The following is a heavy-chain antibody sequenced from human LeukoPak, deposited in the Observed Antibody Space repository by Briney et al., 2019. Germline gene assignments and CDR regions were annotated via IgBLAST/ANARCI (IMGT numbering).Heavy chain of an antibody. CDR3: AKDGVPNSNSWYDY. CDR2: ISYDGTNK. V-gene: IGHV3-30*18. Sequence: GGSLRLSCAASGFTFSSYGMHWVRQAPGKGLEWVAVISYDGTNKYYADSVKGRFTISRDNSKNTLFLQMNSLRPDDTAVYYCAKDGVPNSNSWYDYWGQGTLVTVSS. D-gene: IGHD6-13*01. CDR1: GFTFSSYG. J-gene: IGHJ4*02.